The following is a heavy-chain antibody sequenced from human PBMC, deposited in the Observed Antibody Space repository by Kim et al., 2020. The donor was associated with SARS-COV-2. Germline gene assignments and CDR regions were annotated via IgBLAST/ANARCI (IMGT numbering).Heavy chain of an antibody. D-gene: IGHD4-17*01. CDR3: ATPRDYGDYVFDY. Sequence: YADSVKGRFTISRDNAKNSLYLQMNSLGAEYTAVYYCATPRDYGDYVFDYWGQGTLVTVSS. V-gene: IGHV3-11*04. J-gene: IGHJ4*02.